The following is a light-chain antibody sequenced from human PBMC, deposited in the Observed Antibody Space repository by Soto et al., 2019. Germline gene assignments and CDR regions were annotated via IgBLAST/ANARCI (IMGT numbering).Light chain of an antibody. CDR1: QSVGRF. Sequence: DIQMTQSPSSLSASVGARVTITCRASQSVGRFLNWYQQKPGKAPTVLINVASTLRSGVPSRFSGSGSGTDFHLTINSLQPEDFATYFCQQSFTTPLTFGGGTKVEIK. V-gene: IGKV1-39*01. CDR2: VAS. CDR3: QQSFTTPLT. J-gene: IGKJ4*01.